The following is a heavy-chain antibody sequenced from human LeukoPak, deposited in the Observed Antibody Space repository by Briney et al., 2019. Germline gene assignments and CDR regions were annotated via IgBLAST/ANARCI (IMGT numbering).Heavy chain of an antibody. CDR3: ARGRGDSGYPFDY. Sequence: GGSLRLSCEASGFTFSSYIIHWVRQAPGKGLEWVALISSDGNDKYYAASVKGRFTISRDNSRNTLSLQMSSLRTEDTALYYCARGRGDSGYPFDYWGQGTLVTVSS. CDR1: GFTFSSYI. D-gene: IGHD6-25*01. J-gene: IGHJ4*02. CDR2: ISSDGNDK. V-gene: IGHV3-30-3*01.